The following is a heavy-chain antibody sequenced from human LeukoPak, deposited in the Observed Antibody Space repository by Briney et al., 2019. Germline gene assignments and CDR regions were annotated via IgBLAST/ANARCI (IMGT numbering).Heavy chain of an antibody. V-gene: IGHV5-10-1*01. CDR1: GYGFTSYW. J-gene: IGHJ4*02. CDR3: ARVVAATAIEY. CDR2: IDPSNSYT. D-gene: IGHD2-15*01. Sequence: GASLRISCKGSGYGFTSYWICWVRQMPGKDLEWMGRIDPSNSYTNYSPSFQGHVTISADKSISTAYLQWSSLKASDTAMYFCARVVAATAIEYWGQGTLVTVSS.